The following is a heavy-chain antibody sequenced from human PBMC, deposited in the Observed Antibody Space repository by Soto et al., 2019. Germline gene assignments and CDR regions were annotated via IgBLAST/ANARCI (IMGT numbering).Heavy chain of an antibody. CDR2: INHSGST. CDR3: AIKASIYWYFDL. J-gene: IGHJ2*01. V-gene: IGHV4-34*01. CDR1: GGSFSGYY. Sequence: SETLSLTCAVYGGSFSGYYWSWIRQPPGKGLEWIGEINHSGSTNYNPSLKSRVTISVDTSKNQFSLKLSSVTAADTAVYYCAIKASIYWYFDLWGRGTLVTVSS.